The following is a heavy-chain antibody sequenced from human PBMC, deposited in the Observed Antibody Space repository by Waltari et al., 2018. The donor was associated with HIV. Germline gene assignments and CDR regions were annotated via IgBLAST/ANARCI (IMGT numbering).Heavy chain of an antibody. Sequence: EVQLVESGGGSIQPGGSLRLSCAASGFTFRDYWMHWVRQAPGKGLVWVSRINSDGSSTMYADSVKGRFTISRDNDKNTLFLQMNSLRDDDTAVYYCTSLAGSSDWRGDYWGQGTLVTVSS. J-gene: IGHJ4*02. V-gene: IGHV3-74*03. D-gene: IGHD6-25*01. CDR2: INSDGSST. CDR1: GFTFRDYW. CDR3: TSLAGSSDWRGDY.